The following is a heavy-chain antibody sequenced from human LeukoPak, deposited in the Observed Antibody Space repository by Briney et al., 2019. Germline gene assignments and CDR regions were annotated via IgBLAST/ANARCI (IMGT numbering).Heavy chain of an antibody. J-gene: IGHJ4*02. CDR3: ARDYERIHSNGFYY. CDR2: VIPTRGIA. V-gene: IGHV1-69*04. D-gene: IGHD3-22*01. Sequence: ASVKVSYKASGCTFSIYAFSLVRQAPGQGLEWVGRVIPTRGIANYAQNFQGRVTITADKSTGTAYMELRSLRSEDTAVYHCARDYERIHSNGFYYWGQGTLVSVSS. CDR1: GCTFSIYA.